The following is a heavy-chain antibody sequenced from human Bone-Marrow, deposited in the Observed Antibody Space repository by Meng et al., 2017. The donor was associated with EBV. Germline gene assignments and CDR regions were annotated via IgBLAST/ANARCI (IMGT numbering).Heavy chain of an antibody. CDR1: GYTFSTYA. CDR2: INVGNGDT. J-gene: IGHJ5*02. V-gene: IGHV1-3*01. CDR3: ARDSSGDSRNFDP. D-gene: IGHD3-22*01. Sequence: VQLVESGAEVKKPGASMKVSCKASGYTFSTYAIHWVRQAPGQRLEWMGWINVGNGDTKYSQKLQGRVTITRDTSASTAYMELRSLRSEDTAVYYCARDSSGDSRNFDPWGQGTLVTVSS.